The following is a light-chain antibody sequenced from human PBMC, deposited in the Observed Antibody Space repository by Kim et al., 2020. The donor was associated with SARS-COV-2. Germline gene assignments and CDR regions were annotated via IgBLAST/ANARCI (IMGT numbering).Light chain of an antibody. CDR1: QSVSSSY. CDR3: QQYGSSPLT. V-gene: IGKV3-20*01. Sequence: SPGERATLPSRASQSVSSSYLALYQQKPGQAPRLLIYGASSRATGIPDRFSGSGSGTDFTLTISRLEPEDFAVYYCQQYGSSPLTFGGGTKVDIK. CDR2: GAS. J-gene: IGKJ4*01.